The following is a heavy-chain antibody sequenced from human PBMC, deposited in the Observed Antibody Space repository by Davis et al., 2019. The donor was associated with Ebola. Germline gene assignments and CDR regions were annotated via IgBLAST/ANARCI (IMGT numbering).Heavy chain of an antibody. J-gene: IGHJ4*02. CDR3: ARTPPTVRIFDY. Sequence: SETLSLTCTVSGGSISSYYWSWIRQHPGKGLEWIGYIYYSGSTYYNPSLKSRVTISVDTSKNQFSLKLSSVTAADTAVYYCARTPPTVRIFDYWGQGTLVTVSS. CDR2: IYYSGST. CDR1: GGSISSYY. D-gene: IGHD4-17*01. V-gene: IGHV4-59*12.